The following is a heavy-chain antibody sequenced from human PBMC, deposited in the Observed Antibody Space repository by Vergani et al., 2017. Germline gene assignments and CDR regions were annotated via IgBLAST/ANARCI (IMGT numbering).Heavy chain of an antibody. D-gene: IGHD3-22*01. CDR2: INPNSGGT. J-gene: IGHJ5*02. CDR1: GYTFTGYY. Sequence: QVQLVQSGAEVKKPGASVKVSCKASGYTFTGYYMHWVRQAPGQGLEWMGWINPNSGGTNYAQKFQGRVTMTRDTSISTAYMELSRLRSEDTAVYYCARESNYYDSKTGNWFDPWGQGTLVTVSS. V-gene: IGHV1-2*02. CDR3: ARESNYYDSKTGNWFDP.